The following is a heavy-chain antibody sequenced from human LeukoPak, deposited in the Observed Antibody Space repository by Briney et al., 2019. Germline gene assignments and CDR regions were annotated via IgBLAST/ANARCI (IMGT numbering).Heavy chain of an antibody. V-gene: IGHV3-11*04. CDR2: ISTSGTTI. Sequence: GGSLRLSCAASGFSFSDYYMSWIRQAPGKGLEWVSYISTSGTTIYYADSVKGRFTISRDNTKNSLYLQMNSLRAEDTAVYYCVRAQEWLTPESAFDVWGQGAMVTVSS. CDR3: VRAQEWLTPESAFDV. D-gene: IGHD3-3*01. J-gene: IGHJ3*01. CDR1: GFSFSDYY.